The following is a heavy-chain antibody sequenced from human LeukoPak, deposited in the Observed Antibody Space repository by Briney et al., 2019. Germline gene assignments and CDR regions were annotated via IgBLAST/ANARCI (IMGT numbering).Heavy chain of an antibody. J-gene: IGHJ6*02. D-gene: IGHD6-13*01. CDR2: IYYSGST. Sequence: SETLRLTCTVSGGSISSYYWSWIRQPPGKGLEWIGYIYYSGSTNYNPSLKSRVTISVDTSKNQFSLKLSSVTAADTAVYYCASGYDYYDGMDVWGQGTTVTVSS. CDR3: ASGYDYYDGMDV. CDR1: GGSISSYY. V-gene: IGHV4-59*08.